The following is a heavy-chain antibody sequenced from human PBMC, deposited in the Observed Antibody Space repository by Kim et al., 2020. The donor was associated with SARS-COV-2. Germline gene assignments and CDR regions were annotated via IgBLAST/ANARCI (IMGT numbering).Heavy chain of an antibody. CDR1: GFTFSSYG. V-gene: IGHV3-30*18. J-gene: IGHJ6*02. D-gene: IGHD1-26*01. CDR2: ISYDGSNK. Sequence: GGSLRLSCAASGFTFSSYGMHWVRQAPGKGLEWVAVISYDGSNKYYADSVKGRFTISRDNSKNTLYLQMNSLRAEDTAVYYCAKDLRGATYYYGMDVWGQGTTVTVSS. CDR3: AKDLRGATYYYGMDV.